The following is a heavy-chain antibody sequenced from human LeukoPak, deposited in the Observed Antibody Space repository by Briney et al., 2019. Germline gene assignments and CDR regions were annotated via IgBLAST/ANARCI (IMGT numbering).Heavy chain of an antibody. CDR2: ISGSGGST. CDR1: GFTFSSYA. D-gene: IGHD3-22*01. Sequence: GGSLRLSCAASGFTFSSYAMGWVRQAPGKGLEWVSAISGSGGSTYYADSVKGRFTISRDNSKNTLYLQMNSLRAEDTAVYYCAKRRQVDYYDSSDYWGQGTLVTVSS. V-gene: IGHV3-23*01. CDR3: AKRRQVDYYDSSDY. J-gene: IGHJ4*02.